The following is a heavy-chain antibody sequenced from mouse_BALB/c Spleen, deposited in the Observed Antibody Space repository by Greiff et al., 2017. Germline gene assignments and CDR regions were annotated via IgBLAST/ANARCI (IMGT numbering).Heavy chain of an antibody. CDR2: IHYSGST. CDR1: GYSITSGYS. V-gene: IGHV3-1*02. J-gene: IGHJ3*01. D-gene: IGHD2-4*01. Sequence: ESGPDLVKPSQSRSLTCTVTGYSITSGYSGHWIRQFPGNKLEWMGYIHYSGSTKYNPALKRRSAITRDTSKNQVGLQGNAVTTEDTATDYCGMITTERFAYWGQGTLVTVSA. CDR3: GMITTERFAY.